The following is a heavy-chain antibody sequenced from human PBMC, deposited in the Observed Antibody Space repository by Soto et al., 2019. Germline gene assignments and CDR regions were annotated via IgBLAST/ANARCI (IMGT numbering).Heavy chain of an antibody. J-gene: IGHJ2*01. V-gene: IGHV1-18*01. CDR2: ISPHNAKT. Sequence: QAQLVQSGPEVKEPGASVKVSCKASGYTFSSRGIYWVQQAPRQGLEWMGWISPHNAKTHYAQSLQGRVTLTTDTSTSPAYMDLRSLRSDDTAVYYCVREAGDYDRYFDLWGRGTPVTVSS. D-gene: IGHD4-17*01. CDR1: GYTFSSRG. CDR3: VREAGDYDRYFDL.